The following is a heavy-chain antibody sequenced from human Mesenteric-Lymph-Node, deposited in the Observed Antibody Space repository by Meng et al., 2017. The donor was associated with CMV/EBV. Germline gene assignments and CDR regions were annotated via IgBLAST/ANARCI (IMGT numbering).Heavy chain of an antibody. CDR2: ISFDGSNE. D-gene: IGHD4-17*01. V-gene: IGHV3-30*04. Sequence: GESLKISCAASGFTFSSYAIHWVRQAPGKGLEWVAVISFDGSNEYYADSVKGRFTISRDNSKNTLYLQMNSLRAEDTAVYYCARDLTTVTYAFDIWGQGTMVTVSS. J-gene: IGHJ3*02. CDR1: GFTFSSYA. CDR3: ARDLTTVTYAFDI.